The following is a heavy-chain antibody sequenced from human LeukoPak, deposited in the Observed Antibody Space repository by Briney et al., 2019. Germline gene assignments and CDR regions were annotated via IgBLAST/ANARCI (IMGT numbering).Heavy chain of an antibody. J-gene: IGHJ6*02. CDR2: IYTSGST. Sequence: SETLSLTCTVSGGSISSYYWSWIRQPAGKGLEWIGRIYTSGSTNYNPSLKSRVTMSVDTSKNQFSLKLSSVTAADTAVYYCARDPIDYDSSGYYYYGMDVWGQGTTVTVSS. D-gene: IGHD3-22*01. CDR1: GGSISSYY. V-gene: IGHV4-4*07. CDR3: ARDPIDYDSSGYYYYGMDV.